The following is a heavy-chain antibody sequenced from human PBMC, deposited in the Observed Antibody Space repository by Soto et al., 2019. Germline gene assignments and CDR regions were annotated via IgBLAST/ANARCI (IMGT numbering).Heavy chain of an antibody. V-gene: IGHV1-69*12. D-gene: IGHD1-26*01. Sequence: QVQLVQSGAEVKKPGSSVKVSCKASGGTFSSYAISWVRQAPGQGLEWMGGIIPIFGTANYAQKFQGRVTITADEATSTAYMELSSLRSEDTAVYYCARDTVGDGSYYFRYYYYGMDVWGQGTTVTVSS. CDR2: IIPIFGTA. J-gene: IGHJ6*02. CDR3: ARDTVGDGSYYFRYYYYGMDV. CDR1: GGTFSSYA.